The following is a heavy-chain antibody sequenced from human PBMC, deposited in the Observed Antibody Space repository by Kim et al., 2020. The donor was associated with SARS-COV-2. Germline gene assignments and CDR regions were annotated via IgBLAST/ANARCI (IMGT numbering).Heavy chain of an antibody. CDR3: ARAGRIGSDMIDYFDY. V-gene: IGHV1-69*04. J-gene: IGHJ4*01. CDR1: GGTFNSYP. Sequence: SVKVSCKSSGGTFNSYPISWVRQAPGQGLEWMGRIITTLGIANYAQNFQDRLTITADKSTATVYMELRSLISDDTDVYYCARAGRIGSDMIDYFDYWG. D-gene: IGHD1-26*01. CDR2: IITTLGIA.